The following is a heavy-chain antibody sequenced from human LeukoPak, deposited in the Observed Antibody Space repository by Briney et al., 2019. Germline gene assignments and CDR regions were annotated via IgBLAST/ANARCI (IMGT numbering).Heavy chain of an antibody. CDR2: IIPIFGTA. CDR1: GGTFSSYA. Sequence: SVKVSCKASGGTFSSYAISWVRQAPGQGLEWMGGIIPIFGTANYAQKFQGRVTITADESTSTAYMELSSLRSEDTAVYYCASWNGVIVAQYYYYYYGMDVWGQGTTVTASS. D-gene: IGHD3-22*01. CDR3: ASWNGVIVAQYYYYYYGMDV. V-gene: IGHV1-69*13. J-gene: IGHJ6*02.